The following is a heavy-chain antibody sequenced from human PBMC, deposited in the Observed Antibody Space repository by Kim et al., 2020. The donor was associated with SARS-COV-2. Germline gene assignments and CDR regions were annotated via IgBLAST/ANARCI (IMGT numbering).Heavy chain of an antibody. V-gene: IGHV3-74*01. Sequence: GGSLRLSCAASGFTFTSYWMHWVRQTPGEGLVWVSHINPGGRTTSYADSVKGRFTISRDNAKNTLYLQINSLRVEDTAVYYCARDEVTDMPIDYWGQGTLVTV. CDR2: INPGGRTT. J-gene: IGHJ4*02. CDR3: ARDEVTDMPIDY. CDR1: GFTFTSYW. D-gene: IGHD2-2*01.